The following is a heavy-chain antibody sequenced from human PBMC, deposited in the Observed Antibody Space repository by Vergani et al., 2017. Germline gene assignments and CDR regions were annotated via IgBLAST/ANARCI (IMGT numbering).Heavy chain of an antibody. CDR1: GDIFNNYT. V-gene: IGHV1-69*08. CDR3: ARDRKGVGPVYGMDV. Sequence: QVHLEQSGTEVKKPGSSVKVSCKVSGDIFNNYTVTWVRQAPGQGLEWMGRIIPIIRLATSAQKFQDRVKITGDTSTNTVYMEMNNLRSEDTAVYYCARDRKGVGPVYGMDVWGQGTTVTVSS. D-gene: IGHD3-3*01. J-gene: IGHJ6*02. CDR2: IIPIIRLA.